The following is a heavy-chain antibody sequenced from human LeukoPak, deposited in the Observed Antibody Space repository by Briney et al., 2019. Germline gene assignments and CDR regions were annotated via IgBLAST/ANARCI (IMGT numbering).Heavy chain of an antibody. J-gene: IGHJ4*02. D-gene: IGHD3-22*01. V-gene: IGHV3-7*05. CDR2: IKQDGSDI. Sequence: GRSLRLSCAASGFTFSAYWMTWVRQAPGKGLECVANIKQDGSDIYYADSVKGRFTISRDNARNSLHLQMNNLRAEDTALYYCARGPGWLTDYWGQGTLVTVSS. CDR1: GFTFSAYW. CDR3: ARGPGWLTDY.